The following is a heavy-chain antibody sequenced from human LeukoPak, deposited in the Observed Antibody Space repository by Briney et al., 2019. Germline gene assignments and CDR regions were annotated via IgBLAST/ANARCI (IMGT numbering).Heavy chain of an antibody. J-gene: IGHJ4*02. Sequence: SETLSLTCTVSGDSISSYSWSWIRQPAGKGLEWIGRIYSRGSTKYNPSLKSRVTMSLDTSKKQFSPKLRSVTAADTAVYYCARLINKPIAATGTGPFDHWGQGTLVTVSS. CDR2: IYSRGST. D-gene: IGHD6-13*01. V-gene: IGHV4-4*07. CDR3: ARLINKPIAATGTGPFDH. CDR1: GDSISSYS.